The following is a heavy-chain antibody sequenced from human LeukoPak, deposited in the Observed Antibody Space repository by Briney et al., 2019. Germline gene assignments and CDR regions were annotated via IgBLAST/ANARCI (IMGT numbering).Heavy chain of an antibody. J-gene: IGHJ4*02. Sequence: GGSLRLSCAASGFTVGSNYMSWVRQAPGKGLEWVSVIYSGGSTYYADSVKGRFTISRDNSKNTLYLQMDSLRAEDTAVYYCARYRGRGKPPFDYWGQGTLVTVSS. D-gene: IGHD5-24*01. CDR2: IYSGGST. V-gene: IGHV3-66*01. CDR3: ARYRGRGKPPFDY. CDR1: GFTVGSNY.